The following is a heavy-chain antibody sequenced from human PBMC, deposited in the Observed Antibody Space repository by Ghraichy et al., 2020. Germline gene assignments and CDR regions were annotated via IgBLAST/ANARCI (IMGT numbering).Heavy chain of an antibody. CDR3: ARGRTRRFLEWLHPTDGTDY. CDR2: MNPNSGNT. CDR1: GYTFTSYD. J-gene: IGHJ4*02. D-gene: IGHD3-3*01. V-gene: IGHV1-8*01. Sequence: ASVKVSCKASGYTFTSYDINWVRQATGQGLEWMGWMNPNSGNTGYAQKFQGRVTMTRNTSISTAYMELSSLRSEDTAVYYCARGRTRRFLEWLHPTDGTDYWGQGTLVTVSS.